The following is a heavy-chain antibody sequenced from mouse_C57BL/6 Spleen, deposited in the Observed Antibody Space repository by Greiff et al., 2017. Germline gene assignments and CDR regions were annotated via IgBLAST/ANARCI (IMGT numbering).Heavy chain of an antibody. Sequence: VQLQQSGAELVKPGASVKLSCKASGYTFTEYTIHWVKQRSGPGLEWIGWFYPGSGSIKYNEKFKDKATLTADKSSSTVNMEVSRLTCEDSTVYFCTRHGYYYGSLHWYFDVWGTGTTVTVSS. J-gene: IGHJ1*03. CDR1: GYTFTEYT. CDR2: FYPGSGSI. V-gene: IGHV1-62-2*01. D-gene: IGHD1-1*01. CDR3: TRHGYYYGSLHWYFDV.